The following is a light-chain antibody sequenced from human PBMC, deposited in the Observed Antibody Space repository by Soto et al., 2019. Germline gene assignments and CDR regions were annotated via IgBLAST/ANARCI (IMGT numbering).Light chain of an antibody. V-gene: IGLV2-8*01. J-gene: IGLJ2*01. CDR3: STYTSTTPLGV. CDR2: EVN. CDR1: SSDVGGFNY. Sequence: QSALTQPPSASGSPGQSVTISCTETSSDVGGFNYVSWHQQHPGKAPKLILYEVNKRPSGVPDRFSGSKSGNTASLTVSGLQAEDEADYYCSTYTSTTPLGVFGGGTKLTVL.